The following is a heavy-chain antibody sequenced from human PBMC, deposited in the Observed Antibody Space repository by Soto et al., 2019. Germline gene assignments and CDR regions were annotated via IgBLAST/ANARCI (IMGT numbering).Heavy chain of an antibody. CDR1: GYPFTGYY. V-gene: IGHV1-2*04. CDR2: INPNSGGT. D-gene: IGHD2-2*01. Sequence: QVQLVQSGAEVKKPGASVKVSCKAPGYPFTGYYMHWVRQSPGQGLEWMGWINPNSGGTNYAQKFQGWVTMTRDTSSSTAYMELSRLRSDDTAVYYCARDAVPAVIFGSSRCGMDVWGQGTMVTVSS. CDR3: ARDAVPAVIFGSSRCGMDV. J-gene: IGHJ6*02.